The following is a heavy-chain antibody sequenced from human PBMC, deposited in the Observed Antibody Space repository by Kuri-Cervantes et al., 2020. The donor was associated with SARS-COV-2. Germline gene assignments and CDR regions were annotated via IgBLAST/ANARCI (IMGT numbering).Heavy chain of an antibody. V-gene: IGHV4-34*01. CDR3: ARGRGRRRAYYGTDV. CDR1: GGSFSDYY. J-gene: IGHJ6*02. Sequence: SETLSLTCAVYGGSFSDYYWNWIRQPPGKGLEWIGELNDSGSTHYNTGSTNYNPSLRSRVTISLDTSKNEFSLKMNSVTAADTAVYYCARGRGRRRAYYGTDVWGQGTTVTVSS. D-gene: IGHD5-24*01. CDR2: LNDSGSTHYNTGST.